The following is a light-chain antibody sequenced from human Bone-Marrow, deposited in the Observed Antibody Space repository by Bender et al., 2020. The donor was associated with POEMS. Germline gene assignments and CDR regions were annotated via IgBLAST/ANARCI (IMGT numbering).Light chain of an antibody. Sequence: QSALTQPASVSGSPGQPITISCSGTSSDVGGYNYVSWYQQYPGKAPKLVIYDVNYRPSGVSDRFSGSKSGNTASLTISGLQADDEAHYYCSSATTVSTTVFGEGTWLTV. J-gene: IGLJ2*01. CDR2: DVN. CDR3: SSATTVSTTV. V-gene: IGLV2-14*01. CDR1: SSDVGGYNY.